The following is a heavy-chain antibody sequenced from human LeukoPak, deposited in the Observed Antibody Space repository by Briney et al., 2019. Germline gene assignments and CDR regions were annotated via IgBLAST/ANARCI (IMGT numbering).Heavy chain of an antibody. Sequence: PGGSLRLSCAASGFTFSSYAMNWVRQAPGKGLEWVSAISGSGGSTYYADSVKGRFTISRDNSKNTLYLQMNSLRAEDTAVYYCAKEKTRQLVLGYFDYWGQGTLVTVSS. V-gene: IGHV3-23*01. J-gene: IGHJ4*02. CDR2: ISGSGGST. CDR3: AKEKTRQLVLGYFDY. CDR1: GFTFSSYA. D-gene: IGHD6-13*01.